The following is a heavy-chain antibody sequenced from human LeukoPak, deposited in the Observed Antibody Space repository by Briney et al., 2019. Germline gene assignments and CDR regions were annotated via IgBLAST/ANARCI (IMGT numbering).Heavy chain of an antibody. CDR1: GFTFDDYA. J-gene: IGHJ4*02. Sequence: GGSLRLSCAASGFTFDDYAMHWVRQAPGKGLEWVSGISWNSGSIGYADSVKGRFTISRDNAKNSLYLQMNSLRAEDTALYYCAKVSSGWCWGYYFDYWGQGTLVTVSS. V-gene: IGHV3-9*01. D-gene: IGHD6-19*01. CDR2: ISWNSGSI. CDR3: AKVSSGWCWGYYFDY.